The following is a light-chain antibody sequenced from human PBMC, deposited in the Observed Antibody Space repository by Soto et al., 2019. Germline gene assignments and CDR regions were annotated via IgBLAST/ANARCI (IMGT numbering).Light chain of an antibody. Sequence: IQMTQSPSSLSASVGDSVTITCRASQDIRNDLGWFQQKPGKAPNLLIYGASTLESGVPPRFSGGGSRTEFTLTISSLQPDDFATYYCQQYDSSSGTFGQGTKVEI. J-gene: IGKJ1*01. CDR2: GAS. CDR1: QDIRND. V-gene: IGKV1-17*01. CDR3: QQYDSSSGT.